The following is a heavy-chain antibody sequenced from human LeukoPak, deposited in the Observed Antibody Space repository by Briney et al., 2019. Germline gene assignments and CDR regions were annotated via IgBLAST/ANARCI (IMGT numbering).Heavy chain of an antibody. CDR1: GGSISSYY. V-gene: IGHV4-59*12. J-gene: IGHJ4*02. D-gene: IGHD6-6*01. CDR2: IYYSGST. Sequence: SETLSLTCTVSGGSISSYYWSWIRQPPGKGLEWIGYIYYSGSTNYNPSLKSRVTISVDTSKNQFSLKLSSVTAADTAVYYCARAWGIAARRVDYWGQGTLVTVSS. CDR3: ARAWGIAARRVDY.